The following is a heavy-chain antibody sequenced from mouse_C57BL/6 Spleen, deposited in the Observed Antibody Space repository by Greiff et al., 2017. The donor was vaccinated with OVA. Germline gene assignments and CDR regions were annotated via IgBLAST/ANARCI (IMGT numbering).Heavy chain of an antibody. CDR1: GYAFSSSW. D-gene: IGHD1-1*01. CDR2: IYPGDGDT. V-gene: IGHV1-82*01. J-gene: IGHJ3*01. CDR3: ARGDFYYYGTY. Sequence: LQESGPELVKPGASVKISCKASGYAFSSSWMNWVKQRPGKGLEWIGRIYPGDGDTNYNGKFKGKATLTADKSSSTAYMQLSSLTSEDSAVYFCARGDFYYYGTYWGQGTLVTVSA.